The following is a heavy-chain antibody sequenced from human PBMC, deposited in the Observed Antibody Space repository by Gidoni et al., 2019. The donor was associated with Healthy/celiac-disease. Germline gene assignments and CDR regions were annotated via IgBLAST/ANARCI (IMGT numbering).Heavy chain of an antibody. J-gene: IGHJ4*02. Sequence: QITLKESGPTLVKPTQTLTLTCTFSGFSLSTSGVGVGWIRQPPGKALEWLALIYWDDDKRYSTSLKSRLTITKDTSKNQVVLTMTNMDPVDTATYYCAGYYGSGYLDYWGQGTLVTVSS. D-gene: IGHD3-10*01. CDR3: AGYYGSGYLDY. V-gene: IGHV2-5*02. CDR2: IYWDDDK. CDR1: GFSLSTSGVG.